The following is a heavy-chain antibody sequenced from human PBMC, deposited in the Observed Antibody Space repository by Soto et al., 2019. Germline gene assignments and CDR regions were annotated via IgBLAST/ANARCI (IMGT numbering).Heavy chain of an antibody. V-gene: IGHV3-30-3*01. J-gene: IGHJ4*02. CDR2: ISYDGSNK. CDR1: GFTFSSYA. D-gene: IGHD3-22*01. CDR3: ARDYYDSPTDY. Sequence: PGESLKISCAASGFTFSSYAMHWVRQAPGKGLEWVAVISYDGSNKYYADSVKGRFTISRDNSKNTLYLQMNSLRAEDTAVYYCARDYYDSPTDYWGQGTLVTVSS.